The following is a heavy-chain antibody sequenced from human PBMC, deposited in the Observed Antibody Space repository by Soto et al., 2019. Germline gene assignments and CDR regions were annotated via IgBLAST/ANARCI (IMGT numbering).Heavy chain of an antibody. CDR3: AREVSRVVGATRTLGY. CDR1: GGTFSSYA. D-gene: IGHD1-26*01. V-gene: IGHV1-69*13. CDR2: IIPIFGTA. J-gene: IGHJ4*02. Sequence: SVKVSCKASGGTFSSYAISWVRQAPGQGLEWMGGIIPIFGTANYAQKFQGRVTITADESTSTAYMELSSLRSEDTAVYYCAREVSRVVGATRTLGYWGQGTLVTVSS.